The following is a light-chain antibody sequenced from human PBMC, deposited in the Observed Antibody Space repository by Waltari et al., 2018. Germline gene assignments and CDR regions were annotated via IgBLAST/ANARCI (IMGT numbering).Light chain of an antibody. Sequence: IVLTQSPGTLSLSPGERAPLPCRASQSVSSSYLAWYQQKPGQAPRLLIYGASSRATGIPDRFSGSGSGTDFTLTISRLEPEDFAVYYCQQYGSSPYTFGQGTKLEIK. J-gene: IGKJ2*01. CDR1: QSVSSSY. CDR2: GAS. V-gene: IGKV3-20*01. CDR3: QQYGSSPYT.